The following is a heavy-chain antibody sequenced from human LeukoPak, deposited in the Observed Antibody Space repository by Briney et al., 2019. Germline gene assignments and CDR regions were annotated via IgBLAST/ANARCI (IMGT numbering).Heavy chain of an antibody. CDR2: IYPGDSDT. D-gene: IGHD1-26*01. J-gene: IGHJ3*02. CDR1: GCLFTRYW. Sequence: GEALEISWKGSGCLFTRYWIGWVRQVPRKGLEGVGIIYPGDSDTRDSPSFQGQVTISADKSISTAYLQWSSLKASDTAMYYCARSREVGPDRDAFDIWGQGTMVTVSS. V-gene: IGHV5-51*01. CDR3: ARSREVGPDRDAFDI.